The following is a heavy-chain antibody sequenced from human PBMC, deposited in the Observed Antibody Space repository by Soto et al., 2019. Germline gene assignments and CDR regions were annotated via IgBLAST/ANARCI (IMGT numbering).Heavy chain of an antibody. V-gene: IGHV3-21*06. D-gene: IGHD1-7*01. Sequence: GGSLRLSCAASGFTFTRYSMNWVRQAPGKGLEWVSSISSTTNYIYYGDSMKGRFTISRDNAKNSLYLEMNSLRAVDTAVYYWARDLSPPNWNYGTYGMDVWGQGTTVTVSS. J-gene: IGHJ6*02. CDR1: GFTFTRYS. CDR3: ARDLSPPNWNYGTYGMDV. CDR2: ISSTTNYI.